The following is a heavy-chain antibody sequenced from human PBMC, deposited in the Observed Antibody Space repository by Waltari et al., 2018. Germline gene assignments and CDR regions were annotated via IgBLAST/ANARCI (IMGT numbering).Heavy chain of an antibody. CDR1: GGSFSGYY. V-gene: IGHV4-34*01. CDR2: INHSGST. J-gene: IGHJ6*02. D-gene: IGHD3-3*01. Sequence: QVQLQQWGAGLLKPSETLSLTCAVYGGSFSGYYWSWIRQPPGKGLEWIGEINHSGSTNCNPSLKSRVTISVDTSKNQFSLKLSSVTAADTAVYYCARGRITIFGVVIPYYYYGMDVWGQGTTVTVSS. CDR3: ARGRITIFGVVIPYYYYGMDV.